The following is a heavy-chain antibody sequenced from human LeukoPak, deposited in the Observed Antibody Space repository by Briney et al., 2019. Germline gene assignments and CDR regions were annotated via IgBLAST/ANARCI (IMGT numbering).Heavy chain of an antibody. V-gene: IGHV1-2*02. J-gene: IGHJ4*02. CDR3: ARDPNWGWRGYFDY. Sequence: ASVKVSFKASGYIFIGHYIHWVRQAPGQGLAWMGWINANSGGTEYAQKFQGRVTMSRDASINTAYMELSRLRLDDTAVYYCARDPNWGWRGYFDYWGQGTLVTVSS. CDR1: GYIFIGHY. D-gene: IGHD7-27*01. CDR2: INANSGGT.